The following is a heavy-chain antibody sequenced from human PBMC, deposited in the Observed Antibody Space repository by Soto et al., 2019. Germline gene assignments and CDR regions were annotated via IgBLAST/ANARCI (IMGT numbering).Heavy chain of an antibody. CDR3: ARDKWIQLWYTMDV. D-gene: IGHD5-18*01. Sequence: PGGSLRLSYAASGFTFSSYAMHWVRQAPGKGLEYVSAISSNGGSTYYANSVKGRFTISRDNSKNTLYLQMGSLRAEDMAVYYCARDKWIQLWYTMDVWGQGTTVTVSS. J-gene: IGHJ6*02. CDR1: GFTFSSYA. CDR2: ISSNGGST. V-gene: IGHV3-64*01.